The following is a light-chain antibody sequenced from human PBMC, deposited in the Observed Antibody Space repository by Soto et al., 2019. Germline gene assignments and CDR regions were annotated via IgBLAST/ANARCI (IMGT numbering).Light chain of an antibody. V-gene: IGLV1-40*01. CDR3: QSYDSSLSGWV. CDR1: SSNIGAGYD. Sequence: QSVLTQPXSVSGAPGQXVTXXCTGSSSNIGAGYDVHWYQQLPGTAPKLLIYGNSNRPSGVPDRFSGSKSGTSASLAITGLQAEXXXXXYCQSYDSSLSGWVFGGGTKVTVL. CDR2: GNS. J-gene: IGLJ3*02.